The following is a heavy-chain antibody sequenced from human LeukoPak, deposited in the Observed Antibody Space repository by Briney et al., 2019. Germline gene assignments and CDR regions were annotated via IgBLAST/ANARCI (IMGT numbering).Heavy chain of an antibody. CDR1: GGSFSDYY. D-gene: IGHD6-13*01. CDR2: INHSGST. V-gene: IGHV4-34*01. J-gene: IGHJ5*02. Sequence: PSETLSLTCVVYGGSFSDYYWSWIRQPPGKGLEWIGEINHSGSTSYNPSLTSRVTISVDTSKNQVSLRLNSVTAADTAVYYCARLTRWGIAAGWFDPWGQGSLVIVSS. CDR3: ARLTRWGIAAGWFDP.